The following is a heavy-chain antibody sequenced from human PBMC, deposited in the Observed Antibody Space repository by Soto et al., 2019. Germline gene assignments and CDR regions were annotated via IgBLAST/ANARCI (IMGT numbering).Heavy chain of an antibody. D-gene: IGHD3-16*01. CDR3: ARPLGDYYYCYMDV. V-gene: IGHV3-74*01. CDR1: GFTFSSYW. Sequence: GSLRISCAASGFTFSSYWMHWVRQAPGKGLVWVSRINSDGSSTSYADSVKGRFTISRDNAKNTLYLQMNSLRAEDTAVYYCARPLGDYYYCYMDVWGKGPTVTVFS. CDR2: INSDGSST. J-gene: IGHJ6*03.